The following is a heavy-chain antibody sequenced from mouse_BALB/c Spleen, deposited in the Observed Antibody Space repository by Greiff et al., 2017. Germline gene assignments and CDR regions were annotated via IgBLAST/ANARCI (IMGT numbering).Heavy chain of an antibody. CDR2: ISYSGST. V-gene: IGHV3-2*02. J-gene: IGHJ3*01. CDR3: ASEAY. CDR1: GYSITSDYA. Sequence: VQLKQSGPGLVKPSQSLSLTCTVTGYSITSDYAWNWIRQFPGNKLEWMGYISYSGSTSYNPSLKSRISITRDTSKNQFFLQLNSVTTEDTATYYCASEAYWGQGTLVTVSA.